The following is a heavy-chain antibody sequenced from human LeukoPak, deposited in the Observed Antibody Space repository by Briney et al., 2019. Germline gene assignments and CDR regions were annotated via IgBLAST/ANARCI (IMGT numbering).Heavy chain of an antibody. CDR1: GFTYSSYT. D-gene: IGHD2-8*02. Sequence: GGTLRLSCAASGFTYSSYTMNWVRQAPGKGLEWISFIRDHTTVDYADSVKGRFTISRDNAKNSLYLQMNNVRAEDTAVYYCVRDHLWSFDYWGQGNLVTVSS. CDR2: IRDHTTV. V-gene: IGHV3-69-1*01. J-gene: IGHJ4*02. CDR3: VRDHLWSFDY.